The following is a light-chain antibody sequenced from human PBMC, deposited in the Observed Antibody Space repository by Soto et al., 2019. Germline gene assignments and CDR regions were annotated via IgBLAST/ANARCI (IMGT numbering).Light chain of an antibody. CDR3: SAWDDSLNGRV. CDR1: SSNIGSNY. Sequence: QSVLTQPPSASGTPGQRVTISCSGSSSNIGSNYVNWYQHLPGTAPKLLIYSNNQRPSGVPDRFSGSKSDTSASLAVSGLQSEDEADYYCSAWDDSLNGRVFGGGTKVTV. J-gene: IGLJ2*01. V-gene: IGLV1-44*01. CDR2: SNN.